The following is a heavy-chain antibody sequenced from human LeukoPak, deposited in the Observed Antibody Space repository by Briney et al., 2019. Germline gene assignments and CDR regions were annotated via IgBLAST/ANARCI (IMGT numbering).Heavy chain of an antibody. V-gene: IGHV3-48*01. Sequence: GGSLRLSCAASGFTFTTYSMNWVRQAPGKGLEWVSYISTSSSTTYYADSVKGRFAISRDNAKNSLYLQMNSLRVEDTAVYYCARDLLASRSAFDIWGRGTMVTVSS. CDR1: GFTFTTYS. CDR2: ISTSSSTT. J-gene: IGHJ3*02. CDR3: ARDLLASRSAFDI.